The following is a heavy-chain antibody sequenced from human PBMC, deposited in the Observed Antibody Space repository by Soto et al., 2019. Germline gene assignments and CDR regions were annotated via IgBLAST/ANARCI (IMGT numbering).Heavy chain of an antibody. CDR2: IIPFFKAT. CDR3: ARDVPLNYYDGTFSYYALDV. D-gene: IGHD3-16*01. CDR1: GGTFSSHA. Sequence: SVKVSCKASGGTFSSHAISWVRQAPGQGLEWMGGIIPFFKATNYAQKFQGRVTITAGDSTSTAYMDLYSLRSEDTAVYYCARDVPLNYYDGTFSYYALDVWGQGTTVTVSS. J-gene: IGHJ6*02. V-gene: IGHV1-69*13.